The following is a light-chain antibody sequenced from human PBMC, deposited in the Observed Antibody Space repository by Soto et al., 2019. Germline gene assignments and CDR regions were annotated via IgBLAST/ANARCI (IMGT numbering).Light chain of an antibody. Sequence: QSALTQPRSVFGSPGQSVTISCTGTTSDVGGYDYVSWYQQYPGKAPKLMIYDVSKRPSGVPDRFSGSKSGNTASLTISGLQAEDEADYYCCSYAGSFVVFGGGTKLTVL. CDR3: CSYAGSFVV. V-gene: IGLV2-11*01. J-gene: IGLJ2*01. CDR1: TSDVGGYDY. CDR2: DVS.